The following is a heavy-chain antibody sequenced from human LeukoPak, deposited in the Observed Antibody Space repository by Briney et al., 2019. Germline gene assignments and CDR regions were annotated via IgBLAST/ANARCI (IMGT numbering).Heavy chain of an antibody. Sequence: GRSLRLSCAASGFTFSSYGMHWVRQAPGKGLEWVAVISYDGSNKYYADSVKGRFTISRDNSKNTLYLQMNSLRAEDTAVYYCATSGQQLVPAYWGRGTLVTVSS. V-gene: IGHV3-30*03. D-gene: IGHD6-13*01. J-gene: IGHJ4*02. CDR2: ISYDGSNK. CDR1: GFTFSSYG. CDR3: ATSGQQLVPAY.